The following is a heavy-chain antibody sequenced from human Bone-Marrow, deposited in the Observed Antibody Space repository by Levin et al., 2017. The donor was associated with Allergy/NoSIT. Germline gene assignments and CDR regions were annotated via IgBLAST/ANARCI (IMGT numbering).Heavy chain of an antibody. CDR3: AKDVGWLDTGNFDY. D-gene: IGHD2-15*01. Sequence: GGSLRLSCAASGFTFSSYGMHWVRQAPGKGLEWVAVISYDGSNKYYADSVKGRFTISRDNSKNTLYLQMNSLRAEDTAVYYCAKDVGWLDTGNFDYWGQGTLVTVSS. CDR2: ISYDGSNK. J-gene: IGHJ4*02. V-gene: IGHV3-30*18. CDR1: GFTFSSYG.